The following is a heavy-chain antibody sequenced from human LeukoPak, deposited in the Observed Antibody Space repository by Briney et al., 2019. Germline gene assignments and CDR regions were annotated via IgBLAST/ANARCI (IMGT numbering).Heavy chain of an antibody. V-gene: IGHV1-18*01. J-gene: IGHJ6*03. CDR1: GGTFSSYA. Sequence: ASVTVSCKASGGTFSSYAISGVRPPPAQGLAWVGWISAYYSNTNYAQKLQGSVTMTTEASTRTAYMELRSLRSDETAVYYCAGRPQEGGLRVYYYYMDVWGKGTTVTFSS. CDR2: ISAYYSNT. D-gene: IGHD3-16*01. CDR3: AGRPQEGGLRVYYYYMDV.